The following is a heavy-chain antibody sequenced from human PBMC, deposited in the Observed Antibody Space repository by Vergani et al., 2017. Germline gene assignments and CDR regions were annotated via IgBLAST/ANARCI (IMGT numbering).Heavy chain of an antibody. J-gene: IGHJ4*01. CDR3: ATAGAAYCRGASCYDFFEY. D-gene: IGHD2-15*01. CDR2: IRGTGGST. V-gene: IGHV3-23*01. CDR1: GFSFSSHA. Sequence: EVRLLQSGGGLGQPGGSLRLSCEASGFSFSSHAMAWVRQAPGKGLEWVAVIRGTGGSTYNAKSVKDRFTISRDNSKNTLYLQMNRLRPEDTAVYYCATAGAAYCRGASCYDFFEYWGHGTLVTIAS.